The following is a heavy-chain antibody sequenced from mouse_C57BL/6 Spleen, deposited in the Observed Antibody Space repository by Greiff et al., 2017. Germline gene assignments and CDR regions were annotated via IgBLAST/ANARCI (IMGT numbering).Heavy chain of an antibody. V-gene: IGHV1-50*01. J-gene: IGHJ1*03. CDR2: IDPSDSYT. Sequence: QVQLQQPGAELVKPGASVKLSCKASGYTFTSYWMQWVKQRPGQGLEWIGEIDPSDSYTNYNQKFKGKATLTVDTSSSTAYMQLSSLTSEDSAVYYCANFGSRYFDVWGTGTTVTVSS. CDR1: GYTFTSYW. CDR3: ANFGSRYFDV. D-gene: IGHD1-1*01.